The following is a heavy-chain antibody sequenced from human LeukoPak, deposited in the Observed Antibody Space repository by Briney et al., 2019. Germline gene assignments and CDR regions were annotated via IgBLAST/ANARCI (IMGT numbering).Heavy chain of an antibody. D-gene: IGHD1-26*01. Sequence: GGSLRLSCAASGFSFSNYWIGWVRQAPGKRPEWVANMNIDGSERYYADSVKGRFTISRDNARNSVFLQMSGLRVEDTAVYYCARDPVEWELLLDYWGQGTLVTVSS. J-gene: IGHJ4*02. V-gene: IGHV3-7*01. CDR3: ARDPVEWELLLDY. CDR2: MNIDGSER. CDR1: GFSFSNYW.